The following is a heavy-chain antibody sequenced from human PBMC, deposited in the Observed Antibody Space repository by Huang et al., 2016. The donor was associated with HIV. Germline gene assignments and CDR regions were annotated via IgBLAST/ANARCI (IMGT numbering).Heavy chain of an antibody. CDR2: ISYEGKTK. D-gene: IGHD6-13*01. CDR1: GFTFSLYG. Sequence: QVQLVESGGGVVQPGRSLRISCAASGFTFSLYGMHWVRQAPGKGLEWVALISYEGKTKYYADSVKGRFTISRENSKTTLYQQMNRLRVEDTALYYCAKGGSAAAVLDFWGQGTLVTVSS. CDR3: AKGGSAAAVLDF. V-gene: IGHV3-30*18. J-gene: IGHJ4*02.